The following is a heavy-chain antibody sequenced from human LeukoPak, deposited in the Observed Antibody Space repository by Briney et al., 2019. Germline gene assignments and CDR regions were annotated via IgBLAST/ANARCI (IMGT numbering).Heavy chain of an antibody. Sequence: GASVKVSCKASGGTFSSYAISWVRQAPGQGLEWMGGIIPIFGTANYAQKFQGRVTITADESTSTAYMELSSLRSEDTAVYYCAREGCGTSCSADAFDIWGQGTMVTVSS. J-gene: IGHJ3*02. D-gene: IGHD2-2*01. CDR1: GGTFSSYA. V-gene: IGHV1-69*13. CDR3: AREGCGTSCSADAFDI. CDR2: IIPIFGTA.